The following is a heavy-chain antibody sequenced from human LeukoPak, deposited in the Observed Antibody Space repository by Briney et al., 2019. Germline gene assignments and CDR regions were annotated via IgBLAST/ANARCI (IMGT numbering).Heavy chain of an antibody. V-gene: IGHV4-59*01. Sequence: SETLSLTCTVSGGSINSYYWTWIRQPPGKGLEWIGHIYYSGSTNYNPSLESRVTISVDTSKNQFSLKLTSVTTADTAVYYCARGGPTVTSYSSWDSWGQGTLVTVSS. CDR1: GGSINSYY. CDR2: IYYSGST. CDR3: ARGGPTVTSYSSWDS. J-gene: IGHJ4*02. D-gene: IGHD4-17*01.